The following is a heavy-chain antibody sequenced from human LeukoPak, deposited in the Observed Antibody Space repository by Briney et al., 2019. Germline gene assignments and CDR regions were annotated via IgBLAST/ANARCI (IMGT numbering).Heavy chain of an antibody. CDR2: INHSGST. CDR3: VLDYGDYAFDY. CDR1: GGSFSGYY. D-gene: IGHD4-17*01. Sequence: SETLSLTCAVYGGSFSGYYWSWIRQPPGKGLGWIGEINHSGSTNYNPSLKSRVTISVDTSKNQFSLKLSSVTAADTAVYYCVLDYGDYAFDYWGQGTLVSVSP. J-gene: IGHJ4*02. V-gene: IGHV4-34*01.